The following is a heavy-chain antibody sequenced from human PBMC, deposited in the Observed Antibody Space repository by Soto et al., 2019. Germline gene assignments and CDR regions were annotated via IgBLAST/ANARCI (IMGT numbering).Heavy chain of an antibody. J-gene: IGHJ6*02. CDR1: GCSFTSYW. D-gene: IGHD6-13*01. V-gene: IGHV5-51*01. Sequence: GESLKISCKGSGCSFTSYWIGWVRQMPGKGLEWMGIIYPGDSDTRYSPSFQGQVTISADKSISTAYLQWSSRKASDTAMYYCARTSAAGKYYYGMDVWGQGTTVTVSS. CDR2: IYPGDSDT. CDR3: ARTSAAGKYYYGMDV.